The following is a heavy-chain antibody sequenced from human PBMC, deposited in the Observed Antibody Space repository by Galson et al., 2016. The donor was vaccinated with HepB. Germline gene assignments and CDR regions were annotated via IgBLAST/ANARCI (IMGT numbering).Heavy chain of an antibody. CDR2: INPHSGDT. CDR3: ARAGAVGIRGNKYSQFGLDF. V-gene: IGHV1-2*02. J-gene: IGHJ6*04. D-gene: IGHD2-15*01. Sequence: SVKVSCKASGYKMIAFYMQWVRQAPGQGLEWMGWINPHSGDTNYAQNFQGRVTLTSDTSISTAYLELTGLRSDDTAVYYCARAGAVGIRGNKYSQFGLDFWGKGTTVTVSS. CDR1: GYKMIAFY.